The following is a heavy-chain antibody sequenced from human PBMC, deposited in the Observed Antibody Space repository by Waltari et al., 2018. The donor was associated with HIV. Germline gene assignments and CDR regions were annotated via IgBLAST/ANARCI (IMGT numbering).Heavy chain of an antibody. J-gene: IGHJ6*02. V-gene: IGHV3-21*01. D-gene: IGHD3-9*01. CDR3: ARDISYYYGMDV. CDR1: GFTSSRYS. Sequence: EVQLVESGGGLVKPGGAMRLHSAACGFTSSRYSMNGVRQARGKGLEWVSSISSSSSYIYYADSVKGRFTISRDNAKNSLYLQMNSLRAEDTAVYYCARDISYYYGMDVWGQGTTVTVSS. CDR2: ISSSSSYI.